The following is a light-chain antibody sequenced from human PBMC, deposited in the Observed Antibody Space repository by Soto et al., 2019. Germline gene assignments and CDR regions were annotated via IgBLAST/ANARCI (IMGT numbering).Light chain of an antibody. CDR3: QQRSNWPVS. V-gene: IGKV3-11*01. J-gene: IGKJ4*01. Sequence: DIMVTQSPATLSLSQGESATLSCRASQSIGHFLVWYQQKPGQAPRLLISHASKWATGIPARFSSIGSGTDFTLTITSLQPADSAIYYCQQRSNWPVSFCGGTKVEIK. CDR1: QSIGHF. CDR2: HAS.